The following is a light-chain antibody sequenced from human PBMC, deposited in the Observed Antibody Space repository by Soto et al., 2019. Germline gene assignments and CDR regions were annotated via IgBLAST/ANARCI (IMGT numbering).Light chain of an antibody. V-gene: IGLV2-14*03. CDR2: DVT. J-gene: IGLJ1*01. Sequence: QSVLTQPVSVSGSPGQSITISCTGTSSDVGGYNYVSWYQQHPDIAPKLVIYDVTNRPSGVSNRFSGSKSGNTASLTISGLQAEDEADYYCSSYASSSSLVFGTGTKVTVL. CDR3: SSYASSSSLV. CDR1: SSDVGGYNY.